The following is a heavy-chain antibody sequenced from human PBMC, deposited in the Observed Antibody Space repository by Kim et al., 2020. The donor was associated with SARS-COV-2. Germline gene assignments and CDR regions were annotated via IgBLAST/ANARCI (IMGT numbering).Heavy chain of an antibody. CDR1: GFTSSSYW. J-gene: IGHJ6*02. CDR2: IKQDASEK. D-gene: IGHD3-3*01. Sequence: GGSLRLSCAGSGFTSSSYWMSWVRQAPGKGLEWVANIKQDASEKHYVDSVKGRFTISRDNAKNSLYLQMNSLRAEDTAVYYCARSSGITIFGVVIKSPDYGMDVWGQGTTVTVSS. V-gene: IGHV3-7*01. CDR3: ARSSGITIFGVVIKSPDYGMDV.